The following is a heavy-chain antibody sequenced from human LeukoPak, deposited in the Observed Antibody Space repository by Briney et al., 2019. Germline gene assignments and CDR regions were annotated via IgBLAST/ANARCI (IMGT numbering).Heavy chain of an antibody. CDR3: ARAAWYYYGSGSYGSFDY. V-gene: IGHV1-18*01. CDR2: ISAYNGNT. Sequence: EASVKVSCKASGYTFSSYGISWVRQAPGQGFEWMGWISAYNGNTNYAQKLQGRVTMTTDTSTSTAYMELRSLRSDDTAVYYCARAAWYYYGSGSYGSFDYWGQGTLVTVSS. CDR1: GYTFSSYG. D-gene: IGHD3-10*01. J-gene: IGHJ4*02.